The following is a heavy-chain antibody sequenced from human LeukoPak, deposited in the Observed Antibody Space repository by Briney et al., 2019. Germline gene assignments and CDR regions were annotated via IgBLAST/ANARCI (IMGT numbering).Heavy chain of an antibody. CDR3: ARSSSTSRGITYYFDY. D-gene: IGHD2-2*01. CDR2: IYYSGST. Sequence: SETLSLTCTVSGGSISSSSYYWGWIRQPPGKGLEWIGCIYYSGSTYYNPSLKSRVTISVDTSKNQFSLKLSSVTAADTAVYYCARSSSTSRGITYYFDYWGQGTLVTVSS. V-gene: IGHV4-39*01. CDR1: GGSISSSSYY. J-gene: IGHJ4*02.